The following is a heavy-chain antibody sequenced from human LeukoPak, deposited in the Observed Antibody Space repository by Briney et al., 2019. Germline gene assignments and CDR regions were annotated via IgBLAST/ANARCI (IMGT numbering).Heavy chain of an antibody. V-gene: IGHV4-38-2*01. D-gene: IGHD6-13*01. CDR3: ARGRGRQVGTRWHPDTHHDY. Sequence: KASETLSLTCAVSGLSISSGYFWGWIRRPPGKGLEWIGTIHYPESTYYNPSLNSRLTISIDTSKNHFSLKLSSVTAADTALYYCARGRGRQVGTRWHPDTHHDYWGQGILVTVSS. CDR1: GLSISSGYF. J-gene: IGHJ4*02. CDR2: IHYPEST.